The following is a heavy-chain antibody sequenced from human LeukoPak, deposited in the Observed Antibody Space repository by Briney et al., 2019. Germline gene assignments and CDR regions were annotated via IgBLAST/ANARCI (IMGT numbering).Heavy chain of an antibody. J-gene: IGHJ5*02. Sequence: SETLSLTCTFSGGSIRDDYWSWIRQPPGKGLEWIGNIYYSGSTKYNPSLKSRVTISIDTSRNQFSLKLTSVTSADTAVYYCARVPHCSSNSCQAWFDPWGQGTLVTVSS. CDR3: ARVPHCSSNSCQAWFDP. D-gene: IGHD2-2*01. V-gene: IGHV4-59*01. CDR1: GGSIRDDY. CDR2: IYYSGST.